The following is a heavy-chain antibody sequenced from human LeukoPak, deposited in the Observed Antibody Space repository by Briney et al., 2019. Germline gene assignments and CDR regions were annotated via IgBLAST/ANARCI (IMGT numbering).Heavy chain of an antibody. D-gene: IGHD6-19*01. CDR2: IIPIFGTA. V-gene: IGHV1-69*13. J-gene: IGHJ5*02. Sequence: SVKVSCKASGCTFSSYAISWVRQAPGQGLEWMGRIIPIFGTANYAQKFQGRVTITADESTSTAYMELSSLRSEATAVYYCARGDSPRSEQWLVHRGWFDPGGQGTRVTVSS. CDR3: ARGDSPRSEQWLVHRGWFDP. CDR1: GCTFSSYA.